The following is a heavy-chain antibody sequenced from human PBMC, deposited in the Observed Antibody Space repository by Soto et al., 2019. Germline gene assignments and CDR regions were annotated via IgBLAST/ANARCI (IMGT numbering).Heavy chain of an antibody. V-gene: IGHV3-21*01. Sequence: KPGGSLRLSCAASGFTFSSYSMNWVRQAPGKGLEWVSSISSSSSYIYYADSVKGRFTISRDNAKNSLYLQMNSLRAEDTAVYYCARCEGDEYYYGSGSSDYWGQGTLVTVSS. CDR1: GFTFSSYS. CDR2: ISSSSSYI. J-gene: IGHJ4*02. CDR3: ARCEGDEYYYGSGSSDY. D-gene: IGHD3-10*01.